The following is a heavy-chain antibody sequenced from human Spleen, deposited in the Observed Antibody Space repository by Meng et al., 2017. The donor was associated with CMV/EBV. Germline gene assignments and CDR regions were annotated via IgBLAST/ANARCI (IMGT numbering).Heavy chain of an antibody. V-gene: IGHV3-20*04. CDR3: ARNHAMDV. CDR1: GFTFDDYG. J-gene: IGHJ6*02. Sequence: LRLSCAASGFTFDDYGMSWVRQAPGKGLEWVSGLNWNGGSTSYADSVRGRFTISRDNAKNSLFLQMNSLRDEDTALYYCARNHAMDVWGQGTTVTVSS. CDR2: LNWNGGST.